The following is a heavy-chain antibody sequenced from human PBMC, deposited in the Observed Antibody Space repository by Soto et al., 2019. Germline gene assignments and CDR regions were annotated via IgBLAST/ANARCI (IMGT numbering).Heavy chain of an antibody. V-gene: IGHV2-5*02. CDR3: THHPYYGLAPYSFDC. CDR1: GFSLSTSGVG. D-gene: IGHD3-10*01. J-gene: IGHJ4*02. CDR2: IYWDDDK. Sequence: QITLKESGPTLVKPTQTLTLTCTFSGFSLSTSGVGVGWMRQPPGKALEWVAVIYWDDDKRSSSSLKSRLTITKDTSKNPVVLTMTNMDPVDTATYYSTHHPYYGLAPYSFDCWVQGILVTVTS.